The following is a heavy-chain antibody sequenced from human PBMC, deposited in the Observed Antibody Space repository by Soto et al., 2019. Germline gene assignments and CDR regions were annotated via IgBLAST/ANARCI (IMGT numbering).Heavy chain of an antibody. V-gene: IGHV2-26*01. CDR3: ARALREGLPIYYFDS. CDR2: IFWHDER. CDR1: GFSLSKARMG. D-gene: IGHD1-26*01. Sequence: QVTLKESGPVLVKPTETLTLTCTVSGFSLSKARMGVSWIRQHPGKALEWLAHIFWHDERSYNTSLKSGLTISRDNSKSQVVLTMTNVDPVDTGTYFCARALREGLPIYYFDSWGQGTLVTVSS. J-gene: IGHJ4*02.